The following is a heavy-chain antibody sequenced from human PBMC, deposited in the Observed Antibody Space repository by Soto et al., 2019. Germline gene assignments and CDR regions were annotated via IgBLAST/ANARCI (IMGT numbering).Heavy chain of an antibody. V-gene: IGHV3-23*01. CDR3: AKGALASGGYDLDY. D-gene: IGHD5-12*01. Sequence: EVQLLESGGGLIQPGGSLRLSCAASGFTFTNYDMNWVRQAPGKGLEWVSSISRGGGSTYYADSVKGRCTISRDNSENTLCLQMNGLRAEDTAVYYCAKGALASGGYDLDYWGQGTLVTVSS. J-gene: IGHJ4*02. CDR1: GFTFTNYD. CDR2: ISRGGGST.